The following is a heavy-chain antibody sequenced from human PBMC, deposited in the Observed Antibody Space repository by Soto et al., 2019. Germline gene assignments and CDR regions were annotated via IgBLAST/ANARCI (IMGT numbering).Heavy chain of an antibody. CDR2: VDNSGST. CDR3: TRIPTMLPAFDV. CDR1: GASVISRSYY. J-gene: IGHJ3*01. V-gene: IGHV4-61*03. Sequence: QVQLQESGPGPVKPSETLSLTCTVSGASVISRSYYWSWVRQPPGGGLEWIGYVDNSGSTQFNPSLKSRVTMSVDTSKNLFSLSLRSVTAADTAVYFCTRIPTMLPAFDVWGQGTMVSVSS. D-gene: IGHD2-15*01.